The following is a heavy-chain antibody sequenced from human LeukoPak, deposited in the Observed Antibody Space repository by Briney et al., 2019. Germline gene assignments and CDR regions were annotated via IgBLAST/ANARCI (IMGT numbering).Heavy chain of an antibody. Sequence: SETLSLTCTVSGGSIRSYYWSWIRQPPGKGLECIGYIYYSGSTNYNPSLKSRVTISVDTSKNQFSLKLSSVTAADTAVYYCARAYYYGMDVWGQGTTVTVSS. CDR3: ARAYYYGMDV. J-gene: IGHJ6*02. V-gene: IGHV4-59*01. CDR1: GGSIRSYY. CDR2: IYYSGST.